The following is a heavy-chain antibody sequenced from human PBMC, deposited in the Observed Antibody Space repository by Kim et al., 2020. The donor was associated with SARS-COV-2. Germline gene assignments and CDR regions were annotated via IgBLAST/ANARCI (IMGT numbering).Heavy chain of an antibody. CDR2: IYYSGST. Sequence: SETLSLTCTVPGGSISSGGYYWSWIRQHPGKGLEWIGYIYYSGSTYYNPFLKSRVTIAVDTSKNQFSLKRSSATAADTAVYYCASGFRGAPWGLSYWGQGTLVTVSS. CDR3: ASGFRGAPWGLSY. J-gene: IGHJ4*02. CDR1: GGSISSGGYY. V-gene: IGHV4-31*03. D-gene: IGHD3-10*01.